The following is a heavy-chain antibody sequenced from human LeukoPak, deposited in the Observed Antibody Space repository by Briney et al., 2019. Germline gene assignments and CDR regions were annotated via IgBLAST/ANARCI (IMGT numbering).Heavy chain of an antibody. CDR2: IISSGSST. J-gene: IGHJ4*02. V-gene: IGHV3-48*04. Sequence: GGSLRLSCAASGFTFSSYWMSWVRQAPGKGLEWVSYIISSGSSTYYADSVKGRFTISRDNAKNSLYLHMNSLRAEDTALYYCARERTNCYGDCYDCWGQGTLVTVSS. CDR1: GFTFSSYW. D-gene: IGHD4/OR15-4a*01. CDR3: ARERTNCYGDCYDC.